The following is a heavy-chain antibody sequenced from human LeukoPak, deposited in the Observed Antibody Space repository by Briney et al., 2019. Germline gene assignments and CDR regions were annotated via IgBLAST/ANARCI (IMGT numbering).Heavy chain of an antibody. Sequence: GGSLRLSCAASGFTFSNYGMHWVRQAPGKGLEWVAFIRYDGSNKYYADSVKGRFTISRDNSKNTLYLQMNSLRVEDTAVYYCAKDPDSSSGGGFDYWGQGTLVTVSS. CDR3: AKDPDSSSGGGFDY. CDR1: GFTFSNYG. J-gene: IGHJ4*02. CDR2: IRYDGSNK. V-gene: IGHV3-30*02. D-gene: IGHD6-6*01.